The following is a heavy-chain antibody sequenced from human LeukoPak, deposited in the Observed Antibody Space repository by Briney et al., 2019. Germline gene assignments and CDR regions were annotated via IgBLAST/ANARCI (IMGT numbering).Heavy chain of an antibody. CDR1: GGTFSTYA. V-gene: IGHV1-69*05. Sequence: SVKVSCKASGGTFSTYAVSWVRQAPGQGLEWTGRIIPVFGTVNYAQKFQGRVTITTDESTSTAYMELSSLRSEDTAVYYCARGLEAAAVDYWGQGTLVAVSS. CDR2: IIPVFGTV. J-gene: IGHJ4*02. CDR3: ARGLEAAAVDY. D-gene: IGHD6-13*01.